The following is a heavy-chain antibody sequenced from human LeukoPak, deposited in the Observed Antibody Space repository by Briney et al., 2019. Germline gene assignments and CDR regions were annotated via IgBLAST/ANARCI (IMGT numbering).Heavy chain of an antibody. CDR2: ITSDGYTT. CDR3: ASRRSGWPNDAFDI. CDR1: GFSFSNHW. D-gene: IGHD6-19*01. J-gene: IGHJ3*02. V-gene: IGHV3-74*01. Sequence: GGSLRLSCAASGFSFSNHWMHWVRQVPGEGLVWVSRITSDGYTTNYADSVKGRFTISRDNAKNTLYLQMNSLRDEDTAVYYCASRRSGWPNDAFDIWGQGTMVTVTS.